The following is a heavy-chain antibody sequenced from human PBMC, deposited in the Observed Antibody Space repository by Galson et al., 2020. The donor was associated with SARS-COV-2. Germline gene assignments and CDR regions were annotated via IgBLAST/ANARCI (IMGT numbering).Heavy chain of an antibody. D-gene: IGHD3-3*01. CDR3: AKDFGDRYDFWSGYYQDYYFGMDV. CDR1: GFTFSSYG. CDR2: ISYDGSNK. Sequence: GESLKISCAASGFTFSSYGMHWVRQAPGKGLEWVAVISYDGSNKYYADSVNGRFTISRDNSKNTLYLQMNSLRAEDTAVYYCAKDFGDRYDFWSGYYQDYYFGMDVWGQGTTVSFSS. J-gene: IGHJ6*02. V-gene: IGHV3-30*18.